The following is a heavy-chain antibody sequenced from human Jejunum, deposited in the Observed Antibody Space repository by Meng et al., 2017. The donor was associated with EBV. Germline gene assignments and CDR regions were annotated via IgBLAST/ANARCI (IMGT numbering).Heavy chain of an antibody. CDR3: AKLTNY. CDR2: ITGSSGTT. J-gene: IGHJ4*02. Sequence: EVQLLESGGGLVQPGGSLRPSCAASGFTFSSSAMSWVRQAPGKGLEWVSVITGSSGTTYYADSVKGRFTISRDTSKNTLYLQMNGLRAEDTAIYYCAKLTNYWGQGTLVTVSS. D-gene: IGHD1-1*01. V-gene: IGHV3-23*01. CDR1: GFTFSSSA.